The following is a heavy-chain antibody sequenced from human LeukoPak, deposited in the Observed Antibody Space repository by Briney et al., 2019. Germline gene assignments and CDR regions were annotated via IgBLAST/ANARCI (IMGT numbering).Heavy chain of an antibody. V-gene: IGHV3-53*01. CDR2: IYSDGST. Sequence: GGSLRLSCAASGFTVSTNYMSWVRQAPGKKLEWVSDIYSDGSTFYADSVKGRFTISRDNAKNSLYLQMNSLRAEDTAVYYCAGLPDRRSYSYWGQGTLVTVSS. CDR1: GFTVSTNY. CDR3: AGLPDRRSYSY. J-gene: IGHJ4*02. D-gene: IGHD1-26*01.